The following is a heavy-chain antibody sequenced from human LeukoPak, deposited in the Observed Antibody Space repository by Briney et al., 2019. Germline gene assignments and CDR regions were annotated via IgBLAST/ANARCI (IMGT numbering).Heavy chain of an antibody. J-gene: IGHJ4*02. V-gene: IGHV3-30*02. Sequence: GGSLRLSGAASGFTFSSYGMHWVRQAPGKGLEWVTFIRYDGGNKYYADSVKGRFTISRDNSKNTLYLQMNSLRPEDTAVYYCAKDRHCSGGSCSTVLDYWGQGTLVTVSS. CDR2: IRYDGGNK. CDR1: GFTFSSYG. CDR3: AKDRHCSGGSCSTVLDY. D-gene: IGHD2-15*01.